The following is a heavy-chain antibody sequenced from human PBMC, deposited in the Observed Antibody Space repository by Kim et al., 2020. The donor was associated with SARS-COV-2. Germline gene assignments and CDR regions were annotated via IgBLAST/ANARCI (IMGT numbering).Heavy chain of an antibody. D-gene: IGHD6-13*01. J-gene: IGHJ6*02. CDR2: INPNSGGT. CDR3: ATLYSSSWPRGYYYYYGMDV. Sequence: ASVKVSCKASGYTFTGYYMHWVRQAPGQGLEWMGWINPNSGGTNYAQKFQGRVTMTRDTSISAAYMELSRLRSDDTAVYYCATLYSSSWPRGYYYYYGMDVGGQGTTVTVSS. V-gene: IGHV1-2*02. CDR1: GYTFTGYY.